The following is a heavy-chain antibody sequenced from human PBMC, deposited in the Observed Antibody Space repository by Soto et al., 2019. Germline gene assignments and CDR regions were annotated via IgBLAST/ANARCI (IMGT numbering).Heavy chain of an antibody. J-gene: IGHJ4*02. CDR2: IYHSGST. V-gene: IGHV4-30-2*01. D-gene: IGHD2-8*02. CDR3: AREKITGLFDY. CDR1: GGSISSGGYS. Sequence: SETLSLTCAVSGGSISSGGYSWSWIRQPPGKGLEWIGYIYHSGSTYYNPSLKSRVTISVDTSKNQFSLKLTSVTAADTVVYYGAREKITGLFDYWGQGTLVTVSS.